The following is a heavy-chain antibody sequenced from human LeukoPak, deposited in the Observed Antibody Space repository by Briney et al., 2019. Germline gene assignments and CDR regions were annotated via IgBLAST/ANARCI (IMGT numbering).Heavy chain of an antibody. V-gene: IGHV3-30*18. CDR2: ISYDGSNK. Sequence: PGGSLRLSCAASGFTFSSYGMHWVRQAPGKGLEWVAVISYDGSNKYYADSVKGRFTISRDNSKNTLYLEMNSLRAEDTAVYYCAKDLYDFLRGYYYMDVWGKGTTVTVSS. CDR3: AKDLYDFLRGYYYMDV. CDR1: GFTFSSYG. J-gene: IGHJ6*03. D-gene: IGHD3/OR15-3a*01.